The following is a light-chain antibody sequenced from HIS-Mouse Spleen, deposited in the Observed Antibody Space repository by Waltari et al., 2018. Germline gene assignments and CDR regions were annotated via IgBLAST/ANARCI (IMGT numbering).Light chain of an antibody. Sequence: SYVLTQPPSVSVAPVKTARLTCGVTNIGSKSVHWYQQEPGQAPVLVVYDDSDRPSGIPERFSGSNSGNTATLTISRVEAGDEADYYCQVWDSSSDHVVFGGGTKLTVL. CDR2: DDS. V-gene: IGLV3-21*03. J-gene: IGLJ2*01. CDR3: QVWDSSSDHVV. CDR1: NIGSKS.